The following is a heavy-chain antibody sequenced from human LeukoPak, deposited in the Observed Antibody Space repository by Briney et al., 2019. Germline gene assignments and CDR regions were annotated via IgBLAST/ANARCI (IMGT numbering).Heavy chain of an antibody. CDR1: GFTFGSYW. D-gene: IGHD6-13*01. Sequence: GGSLRLSCAASGFTFGSYWMTWVRQAPGKGLEWVANIKQDGSEIYYVDSVKGRFTISRDNAKNSLYLQMNSLRVQDTAVYYCARCSSLCLFDYWGQGTLVTVSS. V-gene: IGHV3-7*01. CDR3: ARCSSLCLFDY. J-gene: IGHJ4*02. CDR2: IKQDGSEI.